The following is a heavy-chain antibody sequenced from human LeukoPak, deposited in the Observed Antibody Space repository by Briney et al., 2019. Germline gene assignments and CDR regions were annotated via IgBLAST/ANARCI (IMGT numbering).Heavy chain of an antibody. CDR1: GYTFTSYG. CDR3: ARAYVLLWFGESSFDP. Sequence: ASVKVSCKASGYTFTSYGISWVRQAHGQGLEWMGWISAYNGNTNYAQKLQGRVTMTTDTSTSTAYMELRSLRSDDTAVYYCARAYVLLWFGESSFDPWGQGTLVTVSS. D-gene: IGHD3-10*01. J-gene: IGHJ5*02. CDR2: ISAYNGNT. V-gene: IGHV1-18*01.